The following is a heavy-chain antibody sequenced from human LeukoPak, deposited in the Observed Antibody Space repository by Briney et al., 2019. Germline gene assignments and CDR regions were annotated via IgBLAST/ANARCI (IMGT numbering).Heavy chain of an antibody. CDR2: INWKTGNG. Sequence: GRSLRLSCAVSGFNFDDYAMHGVRQAPGRGLEWVSGINWKTGNGIYADSVKGRFTISRDNAKNSLYLQMSSLSAEDTALYYCTRRAARWQFDLWGRGTLLTVSS. CDR1: GFNFDDYA. D-gene: IGHD5-24*01. J-gene: IGHJ2*01. V-gene: IGHV3-9*01. CDR3: TRRAARWQFDL.